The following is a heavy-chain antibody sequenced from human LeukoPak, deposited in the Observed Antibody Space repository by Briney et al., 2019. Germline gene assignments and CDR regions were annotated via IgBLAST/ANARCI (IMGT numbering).Heavy chain of an antibody. D-gene: IGHD3-22*01. V-gene: IGHV1-2*02. CDR3: ARALDSSGYYSGYYFDY. CDR2: INPNSGGT. CDR1: GYTFTGYY. Sequence: ASVKVSCKASGYTFTGYYMHWVRQAPGQGLEWMGWINPNSGGTNYAQKFQGRVTMTRDTSISTAYMELSRLRSDDTAVYYCARALDSSGYYSGYYFDYWGQGTLVTVSS. J-gene: IGHJ4*02.